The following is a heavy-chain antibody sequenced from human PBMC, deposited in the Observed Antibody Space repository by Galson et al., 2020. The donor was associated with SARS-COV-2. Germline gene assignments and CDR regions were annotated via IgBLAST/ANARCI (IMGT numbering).Heavy chain of an antibody. D-gene: IGHD3-9*01. V-gene: IGHV3-23*01. CDR1: GFTFSSYA. Sequence: GGYLRLSCAASGFTFSSYAMSWVRQAPGKGLEWVSAISGSGGSTYYADSVKGRFTISRDNSKNTLYLQMNSLRAEDTAVYYCAKDRMRYDILTGYDYWGQGTLVTVSS. CDR2: ISGSGGST. J-gene: IGHJ4*02. CDR3: AKDRMRYDILTGYDY.